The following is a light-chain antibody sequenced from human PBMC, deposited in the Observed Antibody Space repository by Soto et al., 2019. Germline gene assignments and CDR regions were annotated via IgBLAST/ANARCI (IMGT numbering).Light chain of an antibody. Sequence: IQMTQSPSTLSASVGDRVTITCRASQSISTWLAWFQQKPGKAPKLLIYKASTLESGVPSRFSGSGSGTEFTLTISSLQPDDFATYYCQQYDYYYTFGQGTKLEIK. V-gene: IGKV1-5*03. CDR3: QQYDYYYT. CDR1: QSISTW. J-gene: IGKJ2*01. CDR2: KAS.